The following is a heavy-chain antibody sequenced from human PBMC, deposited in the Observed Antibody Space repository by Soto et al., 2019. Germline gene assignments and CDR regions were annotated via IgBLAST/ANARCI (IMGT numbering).Heavy chain of an antibody. CDR1: YW. CDR3: ARPGGGYYGSGSYYNVATPLYWYFDL. D-gene: IGHD3-10*01. Sequence: YWIGWVRQMPGKGLEWMGIIYPGDSDTRYSPSFQGQVTISADKSISTAYLQWSSLKASDTAMYYCARPGGGYYGSGSYYNVATPLYWYFDLWGRGTLVTVSS. V-gene: IGHV5-51*01. CDR2: IYPGDSDT. J-gene: IGHJ2*01.